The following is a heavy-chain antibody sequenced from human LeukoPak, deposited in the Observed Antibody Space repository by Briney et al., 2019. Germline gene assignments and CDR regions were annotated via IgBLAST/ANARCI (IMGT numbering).Heavy chain of an antibody. V-gene: IGHV3-7*01. CDR1: GFTFSRFW. Sequence: AGRSLTLSCAASGFTFSRFWMSWVRQAPGKGLEWVANIRDDGAAKWYPDSVKGRFTISRDNAENSLFLQMDSLRAEDTALYYCARTVVEVPGASDLFDYWGQGTLVTVSS. CDR3: ARTVVEVPGASDLFDY. J-gene: IGHJ4*02. D-gene: IGHD2-2*01. CDR2: IRDDGAAK.